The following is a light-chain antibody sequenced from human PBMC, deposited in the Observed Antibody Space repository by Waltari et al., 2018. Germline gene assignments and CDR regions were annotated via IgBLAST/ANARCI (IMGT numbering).Light chain of an antibody. CDR1: QSVRNN. J-gene: IGKJ1*01. Sequence: EIVMTQSPATLSVSPGERATLSCRASQSVRNNLVWYQQKPGQAPRLLIYGASTRVTGIPARFSGIGSGTEFTLTISSLQSEDFAVYYCQQYNNWPPWTFGQGTKVE. CDR2: GAS. V-gene: IGKV3-15*01. CDR3: QQYNNWPPWT.